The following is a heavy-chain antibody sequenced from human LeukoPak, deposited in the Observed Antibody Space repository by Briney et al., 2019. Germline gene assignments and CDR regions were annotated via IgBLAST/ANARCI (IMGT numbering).Heavy chain of an antibody. CDR1: GYTFTGYY. CDR2: INPNSGGT. V-gene: IGHV1-2*02. D-gene: IGHD2-15*01. CDR3: ARDPQDCSGGSCYAGLYYMDV. Sequence: ASVKVSCKASGYTFTGYYMHWVRHAPGQGLEWMGWINPNSGGTNYAQKFQGRVTMTRDTSISTAYMELSRLRSDDTAVYYCARDPQDCSGGSCYAGLYYMDVWGKGTTVTVSS. J-gene: IGHJ6*03.